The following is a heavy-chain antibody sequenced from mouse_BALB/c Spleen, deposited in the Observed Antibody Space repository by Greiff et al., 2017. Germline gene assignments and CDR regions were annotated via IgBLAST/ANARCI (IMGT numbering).Heavy chain of an antibody. CDR2: ISDGGSYT. CDR3: ARGYGYGAMDY. V-gene: IGHV5-4*02. Sequence: EVQVVESGGGLVKPGGSLKLSCAASGFTFSDYYMYWVRQTPEKRLEWVATISDGGSYTYYPDSVKGRFTISRDNAKNNLYLQMSSLKSEDTAMYYCARGYGYGAMDYWGQGTSVTVSS. CDR1: GFTFSDYY. D-gene: IGHD1-2*01. J-gene: IGHJ4*01.